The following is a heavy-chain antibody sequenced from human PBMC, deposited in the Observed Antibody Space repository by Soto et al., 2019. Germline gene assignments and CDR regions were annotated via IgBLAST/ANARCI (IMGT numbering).Heavy chain of an antibody. V-gene: IGHV3-66*01. CDR3: ARDGSGH. Sequence: EVQLVESGGGLVQPGGSLRLSCAASGLTVSTNPMSWVRQAPGKGLEWVSVIYTGGGTHYADSVKGRFTISRDNSKKTVNLQRNSLRPEDPAVYYWARDGSGHWGQGTLVTVSS. CDR2: IYTGGGT. J-gene: IGHJ4*02. CDR1: GLTVSTNP.